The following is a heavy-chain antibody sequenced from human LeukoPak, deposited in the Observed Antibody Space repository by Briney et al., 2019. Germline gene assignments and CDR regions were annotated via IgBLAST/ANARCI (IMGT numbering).Heavy chain of an antibody. CDR3: AKDPILDLGIRLKNAFDI. CDR1: GFTFSSYA. CDR2: ISGSGGST. Sequence: PGGSLRLSCAASGFTFSSYAMSWVRQAPGKGLEWVSAISGSGGSTYYADSVKGRFTISRDNSKNTLYLQMNSLRAEDTAVYYCAKDPILDLGIRLKNAFDIWGQGTMVTVSS. V-gene: IGHV3-23*01. J-gene: IGHJ3*02. D-gene: IGHD2/OR15-2a*01.